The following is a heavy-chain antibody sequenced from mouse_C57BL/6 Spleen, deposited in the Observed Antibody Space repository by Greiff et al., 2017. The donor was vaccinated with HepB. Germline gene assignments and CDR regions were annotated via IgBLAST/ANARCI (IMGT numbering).Heavy chain of an antibody. CDR1: GYTFTDYN. J-gene: IGHJ4*01. V-gene: IGHV1-18*01. D-gene: IGHD2-2*01. Sequence: EVQLQQSGPELVKPGASVKIPCKASGYTFTDYNMDWVKQSHGKSLEWIGDINPNNGGTIYNQKFKGKATLTVDKSYSTAYMELRSLTSEDTAVYYCAREEGGYDVRAMDYWGQGTSVTVSS. CDR3: AREEGGYDVRAMDY. CDR2: INPNNGGT.